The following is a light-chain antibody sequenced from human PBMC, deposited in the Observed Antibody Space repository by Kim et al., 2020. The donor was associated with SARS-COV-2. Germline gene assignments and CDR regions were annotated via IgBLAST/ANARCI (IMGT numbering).Light chain of an antibody. Sequence: SYELTQPPSMSVPPGQTARITCSGDALPKKYAYWYQQKSGQAPALVIYEDTKRPSGIPERFSGSSSGTMATLTIRGAQVEDEGDYYCYSTDSSGNHRVFGGGTQLTVL. CDR2: EDT. CDR3: YSTDSSGNHRV. J-gene: IGLJ3*02. CDR1: ALPKKY. V-gene: IGLV3-10*01.